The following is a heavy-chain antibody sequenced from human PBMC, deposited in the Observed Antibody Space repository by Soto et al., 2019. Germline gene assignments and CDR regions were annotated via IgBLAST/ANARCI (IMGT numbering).Heavy chain of an antibody. J-gene: IGHJ4*02. Sequence: QVQLVESGGGVVQPGRSLRLSCAASGFTFSSYGMHWVRQAPGKGLEWVAVIWYDGSNKYYADSVKGRFTISRDNSKNTLYLQMNSLIAEDTAVYYCARDLRITGTTFHYWGQGTLVTVSS. D-gene: IGHD1-7*01. CDR3: ARDLRITGTTFHY. V-gene: IGHV3-33*01. CDR2: IWYDGSNK. CDR1: GFTFSSYG.